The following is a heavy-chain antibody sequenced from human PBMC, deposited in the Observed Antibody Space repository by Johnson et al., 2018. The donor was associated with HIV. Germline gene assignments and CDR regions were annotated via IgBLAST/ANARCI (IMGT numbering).Heavy chain of an antibody. CDR1: GFTFSNYT. J-gene: IGHJ3*02. D-gene: IGHD3-16*01. V-gene: IGHV3-30-3*01. CDR2: ISYDGSNK. Sequence: QVQLVESGGGVVQPGRSLRLSCAASGFTFSNYTLHWVRQAPGKGLEWVAVISYDGSNKYYADSVQGRFTITRDNAKITLYLQMNRLRAEDTAAYYCARGVYIWGSSHGFDIWGQGTVVTVSS. CDR3: ARGVYIWGSSHGFDI.